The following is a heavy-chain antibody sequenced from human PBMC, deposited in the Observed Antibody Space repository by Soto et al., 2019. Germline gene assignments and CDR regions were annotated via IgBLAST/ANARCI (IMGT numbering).Heavy chain of an antibody. Sequence: GGSLRLSCAASGFTFSSYSMNWVRQAPGKGLEWVSYISSSSSTIYYADSVKGRFTISRDNAKNQFSLKLSSVTAADTAVYYCARSTKWLTYLDYWGQGTLVTVSS. CDR1: GFTFSSYS. V-gene: IGHV3-48*01. D-gene: IGHD6-19*01. CDR2: ISSSSSTI. CDR3: ARSTKWLTYLDY. J-gene: IGHJ4*02.